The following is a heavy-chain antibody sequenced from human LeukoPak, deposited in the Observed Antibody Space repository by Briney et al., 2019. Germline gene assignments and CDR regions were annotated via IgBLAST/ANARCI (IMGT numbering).Heavy chain of an antibody. Sequence: PGGSLRLSCEASGFTFSSNWMTRARQAPGKGLEWVANIKPDGSEMYYVDSVKGRFTISRDNAKNSLYLQMNSLRVEDTAVYYCTRSLAAWGQGTLVTVSS. CDR3: TRSLAA. V-gene: IGHV3-7*01. CDR1: GFTFSSNW. CDR2: IKPDGSEM. J-gene: IGHJ5*02.